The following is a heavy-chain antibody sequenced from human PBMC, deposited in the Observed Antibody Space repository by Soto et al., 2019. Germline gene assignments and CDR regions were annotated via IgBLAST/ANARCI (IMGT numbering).Heavy chain of an antibody. J-gene: IGHJ5*02. CDR2: MNPNSGNT. Sequence: QVQLVQSGAEVKKPGASVKVCCKASGYTFTSYDINWVRQATGQGLEWMGWMNPNSGNTGYAQKFQGRVTMTRNTSISTAYMELSSLRSEDTAVYYCARGLCSGGSCYSGNGFDPWGQGTLVTVSS. V-gene: IGHV1-8*01. CDR1: GYTFTSYD. CDR3: ARGLCSGGSCYSGNGFDP. D-gene: IGHD2-15*01.